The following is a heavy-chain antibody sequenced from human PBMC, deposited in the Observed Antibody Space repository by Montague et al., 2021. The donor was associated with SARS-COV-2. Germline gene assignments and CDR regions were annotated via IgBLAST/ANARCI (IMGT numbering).Heavy chain of an antibody. CDR1: GGSISSSNW. D-gene: IGHD6-13*01. Sequence: SETLSLTCAVSGGSISSSNWWYWVRQSPGKKLEWIGEITHSRRTNYNPSPKSRVTISVDNSKNNFSLNLTSLTATDAAPYYCARHPQQLVLWYWYFDLWGRGTMVTVSS. CDR3: ARHPQQLVLWYWYFDL. CDR2: ITHSRRT. V-gene: IGHV4-4*02. J-gene: IGHJ2*01.